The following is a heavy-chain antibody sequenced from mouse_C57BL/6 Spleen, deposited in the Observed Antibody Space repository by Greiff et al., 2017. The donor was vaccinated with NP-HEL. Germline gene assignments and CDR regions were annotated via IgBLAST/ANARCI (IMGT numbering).Heavy chain of an antibody. V-gene: IGHV1-19*01. D-gene: IGHD2-2*01. CDR2: INPYNGGT. CDR3: ADGYDLSTAAWFAY. CDR1: GYTFTDYY. Sequence: EVQLQQSGPVLVKPGASVKMSCKASGYTFTDYYMNWVKQSHGKSLEWIGVINPYNGGTSYNQKFKGKATLTVDKSSSTAYMELNSLTSEDSAVYYCADGYDLSTAAWFAYWGQGTLVTVSA. J-gene: IGHJ3*01.